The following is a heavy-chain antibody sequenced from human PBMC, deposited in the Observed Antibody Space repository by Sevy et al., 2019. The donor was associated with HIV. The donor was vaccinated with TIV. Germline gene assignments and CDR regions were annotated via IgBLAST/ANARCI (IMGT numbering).Heavy chain of an antibody. V-gene: IGHV1-18*01. J-gene: IGHJ4*02. CDR2: ISAYNGNT. D-gene: IGHD6-13*01. CDR3: AREAIRGSSSWYSDY. CDR1: GYTFTNYA. Sequence: ASVKVSCKASGYTFTNYAIIWVRQAPGQGLEWMGWISAYNGNTDYAQKLQGRVTMTTDTSTNTAYMELRSLRSDDTAVYYCAREAIRGSSSWYSDYWGQGTLVTVSS.